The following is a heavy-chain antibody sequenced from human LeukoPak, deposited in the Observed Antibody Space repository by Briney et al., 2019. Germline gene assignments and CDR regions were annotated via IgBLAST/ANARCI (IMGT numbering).Heavy chain of an antibody. CDR2: IYYSGST. CDR3: ARDKDRLSLDY. D-gene: IGHD2-8*01. Sequence: SETLSLTCTVSGGSISSGGYYWSWIRQHPGKGLEWIGYIYYSGSTYYNPSLKSRVTISVDTSKNQFSLKLSSVTAADTAVYYCARDKDRLSLDYWGQGTLVTVSS. CDR1: GGSISSGGYY. J-gene: IGHJ4*02. V-gene: IGHV4-30-4*08.